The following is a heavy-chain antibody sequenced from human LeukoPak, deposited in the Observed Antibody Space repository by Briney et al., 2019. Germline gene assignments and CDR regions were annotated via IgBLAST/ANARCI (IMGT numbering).Heavy chain of an antibody. CDR1: GGSVSSGSYH. CDR2: IYYSGST. D-gene: IGHD3-10*01. J-gene: IGHJ4*02. CDR3: ARDRLGGSGSYYYY. Sequence: PSETLPLTCTVSGGSVSSGSYHWSWIRQPPGKGLEWIGYIYYSGSTNYNPSLKSRVTISVDTSKNQFSLKLSSVTAADTAVYYCARDRLGGSGSYYYYWGQGTLVTVSS. V-gene: IGHV4-61*01.